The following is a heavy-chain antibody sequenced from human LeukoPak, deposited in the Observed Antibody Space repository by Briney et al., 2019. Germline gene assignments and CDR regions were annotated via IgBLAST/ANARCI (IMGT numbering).Heavy chain of an antibody. CDR2: IIPIFGTA. J-gene: IGHJ5*02. CDR1: GGTFSIYA. Sequence: GASVKVSCKASGGTFSIYAISWVRQAPGQGLEWMGGIIPIFGTANYAQKFQGRVTITADESTSTAYMELSSLRSEDTAVYYCAGDRHYYDSSGYYYWFDPWGQGTLVTVSS. V-gene: IGHV1-69*13. CDR3: AGDRHYYDSSGYYYWFDP. D-gene: IGHD3-22*01.